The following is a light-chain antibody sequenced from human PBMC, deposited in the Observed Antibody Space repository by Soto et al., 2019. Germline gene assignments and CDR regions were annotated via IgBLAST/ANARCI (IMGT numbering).Light chain of an antibody. CDR2: DNN. CDR1: SSNIGNNY. J-gene: IGLJ2*01. V-gene: IGLV1-51*01. Sequence: QSGLTQSPSVSAAPGQQVTISCSGSSSNIGNNYVSWYQQLPGTAPKLLIYDNNKRPSGIPDRFSGSKSGTSGTLDITGLQTGDEADYYCATWDGSLPGEVFGGGTKVTVL. CDR3: ATWDGSLPGEV.